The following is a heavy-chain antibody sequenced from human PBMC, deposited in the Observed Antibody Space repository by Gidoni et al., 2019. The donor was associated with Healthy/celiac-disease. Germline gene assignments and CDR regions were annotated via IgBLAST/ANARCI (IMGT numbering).Heavy chain of an antibody. CDR3: ARTWPVDTASFDI. D-gene: IGHD5-18*01. CDR1: GGSLSSGGYS. Sequence: QLQLQESGSGLVKPSQPLSLTCAVSGGSLSSGGYSWSWIRQPPGKGLEWIGYIYHSGSTYYNPSLKSRVTISVDRSKNQFSLKLSSVTAADTAVYYCARTWPVDTASFDIWGQGTMVTVSS. J-gene: IGHJ3*02. V-gene: IGHV4-30-2*01. CDR2: IYHSGST.